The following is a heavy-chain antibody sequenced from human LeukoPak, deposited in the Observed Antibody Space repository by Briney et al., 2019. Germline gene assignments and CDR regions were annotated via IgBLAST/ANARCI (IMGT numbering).Heavy chain of an antibody. J-gene: IGHJ2*01. Sequence: GGSLSLSCAASGFIFSSYEMNWVRQAPGKGLEWGSYISSRGGAIYYADSLKGRFTISRDNAKNSLYLQMNSLRAEDTAVYYCAKLTEVAPTRPQGFDLWGRGTLVTVSS. CDR2: ISSRGGAI. CDR1: GFIFSSYE. CDR3: AKLTEVAPTRPQGFDL. V-gene: IGHV3-48*03. D-gene: IGHD5-12*01.